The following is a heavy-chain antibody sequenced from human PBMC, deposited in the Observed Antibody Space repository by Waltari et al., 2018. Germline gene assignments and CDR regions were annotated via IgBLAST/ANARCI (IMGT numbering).Heavy chain of an antibody. V-gene: IGHV3-11*01. D-gene: IGHD3-9*01. CDR3: VRDERWLHLIGTFDS. CDR1: GFTFSASD. CDR2: ISGIGSTT. J-gene: IGHJ4*02. Sequence: QVLLVESGGGLVKPGGSLRLSCAASGFTFSASDMSWVRQAPGKGLEWVSHISGIGSTTNYAASVKGRFTISRDNAKNSVFLQLNSLRADDTAMYYCVRDERWLHLIGTFDSWGQGTLVTVSS.